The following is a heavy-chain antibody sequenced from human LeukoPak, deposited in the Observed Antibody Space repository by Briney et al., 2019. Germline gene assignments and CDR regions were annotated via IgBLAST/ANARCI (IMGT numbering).Heavy chain of an antibody. V-gene: IGHV3-23*01. CDR2: ISGSGGST. D-gene: IGHD3-10*01. Sequence: GGSLRLSCVASGFTFSSYAMSWVRQAPGKGLQWVSVISGSGGSTYYADSVKGRFTISRDNSKNTLYLQMNSLTAEDTAVYYCAKDEFITEVRGRGMDVWGKGTTVTVSS. J-gene: IGHJ6*04. CDR1: GFTFSSYA. CDR3: AKDEFITEVRGRGMDV.